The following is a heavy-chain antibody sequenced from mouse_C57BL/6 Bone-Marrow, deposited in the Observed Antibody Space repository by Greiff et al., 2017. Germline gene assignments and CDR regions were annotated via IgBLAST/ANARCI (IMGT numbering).Heavy chain of an antibody. CDR2: IYPGSGNT. CDR3: ARLTGRSWFAY. V-gene: IGHV1-76*01. Sequence: QVQLKQSGAELVRPGASVKLSCKASGYTFTDYYINWVKQRPGQGLEWIARIYPGSGNTYYNEKFKGKATLTAEKSSSTAYMQLSSLTSEDSAVYFCARLTGRSWFAYWGQGTLVTVSA. CDR1: GYTFTDYY. D-gene: IGHD4-1*01. J-gene: IGHJ3*01.